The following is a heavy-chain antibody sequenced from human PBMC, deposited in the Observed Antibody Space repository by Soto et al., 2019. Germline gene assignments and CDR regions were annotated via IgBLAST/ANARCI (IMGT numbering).Heavy chain of an antibody. J-gene: IGHJ4*02. D-gene: IGHD6-6*01. CDR3: AKSPRAARPPTLLDY. CDR2: ISGSGGST. V-gene: IGHV3-23*01. CDR1: GFTFSSYA. Sequence: PGGSLRLSCAASGFTFSSYAMSWVHQAPGKGLEWVSAISGSGGSTYYAESVKGRFTISRDNSKNTLYLHMNSLRAEDTAVYYCAKSPRAARPPTLLDYWGQGTLLTVSS.